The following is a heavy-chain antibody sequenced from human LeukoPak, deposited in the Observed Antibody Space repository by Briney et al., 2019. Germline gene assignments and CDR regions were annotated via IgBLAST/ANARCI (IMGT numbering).Heavy chain of an antibody. D-gene: IGHD6-19*01. Sequence: GASVKVSCKASGYTFTSYAMHWVRQAPGQRLEWMGWINAGNGNTKYSQEFQGRVTITRDTSASTAYMELSSLRSEDMAVYYCARGPLSSGWYNWFDPWGQGTLVTVSS. CDR2: INAGNGNT. CDR3: ARGPLSSGWYNWFDP. J-gene: IGHJ5*02. V-gene: IGHV1-3*03. CDR1: GYTFTSYA.